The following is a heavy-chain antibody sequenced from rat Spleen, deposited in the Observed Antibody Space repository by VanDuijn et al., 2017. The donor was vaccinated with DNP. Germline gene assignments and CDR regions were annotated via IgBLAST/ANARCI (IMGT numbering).Heavy chain of an antibody. CDR2: ISTGGGTT. Sequence: EVQLVETGGGLVQPGRSLKLSCAASGFTFSDHNMAWVRQAPKKGLEWVASISTGGGTTYYRDSLKGRFTISRDNAKSTLYLQMDSLRSEDTATYYCARIDGGFAYWGQGTLVTVSS. V-gene: IGHV5-25*01. J-gene: IGHJ3*01. CDR1: GFTFSDHN. D-gene: IGHD4-1*01. CDR3: ARIDGGFAY.